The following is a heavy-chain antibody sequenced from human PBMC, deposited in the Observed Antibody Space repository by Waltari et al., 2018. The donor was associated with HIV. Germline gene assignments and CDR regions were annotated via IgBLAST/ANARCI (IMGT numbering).Heavy chain of an antibody. Sequence: QVQLVQSGAEVKKPGSSVKVSCKASGGTFSSYAISWVRQAPGQGLEWMGRIIPILGIANYAQKFQGRVTITADKSTSTAYMELSSLRSEDTAVYYCARDNYDYVWGSQNWFDPWGQGTLVTVSS. CDR2: IIPILGIA. V-gene: IGHV1-69*04. J-gene: IGHJ5*02. D-gene: IGHD3-16*01. CDR1: GGTFSSYA. CDR3: ARDNYDYVWGSQNWFDP.